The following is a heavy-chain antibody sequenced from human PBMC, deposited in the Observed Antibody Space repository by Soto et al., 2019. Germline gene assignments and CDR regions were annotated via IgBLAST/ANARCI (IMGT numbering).Heavy chain of an antibody. CDR2: IWYDGSNK. CDR3: ARVLKSSGWDNDVFDI. CDR1: GFTFSSYG. Sequence: GGSLRLSCAASGFTFSSYGMHWVRQAPGKGLEWVAVIWYDGSNKYYADSVKGRFTVSRDNAKNTMSLQMYSLRGDDTAVYYCARVLKSSGWDNDVFDIWGQGAMVTVSS. V-gene: IGHV3-33*01. J-gene: IGHJ3*02. D-gene: IGHD6-19*01.